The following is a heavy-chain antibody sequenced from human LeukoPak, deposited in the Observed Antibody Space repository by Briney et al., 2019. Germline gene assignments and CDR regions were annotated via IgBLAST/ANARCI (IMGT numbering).Heavy chain of an antibody. CDR2: ISYDGSNK. J-gene: IGHJ4*02. V-gene: IGHV3-30*03. CDR3: APGRLGELSLLDY. D-gene: IGHD3-16*02. CDR1: GFTFSSYG. Sequence: GGSLRLSCAASGFTFSSYGMHWVRQAPGKGLEWVGVISYDGSNKYYADSVKGRFTISRDNSKNTLYLQMNSLRAEDTAVYYCAPGRLGELSLLDYWGQGTLVTVSS.